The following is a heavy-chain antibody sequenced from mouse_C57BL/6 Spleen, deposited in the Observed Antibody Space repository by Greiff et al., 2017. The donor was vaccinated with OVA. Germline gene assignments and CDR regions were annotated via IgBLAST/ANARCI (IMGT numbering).Heavy chain of an antibody. CDR1: GFSFNTYA. D-gene: IGHD2-2*01. Sequence: EVKVEESGGGLVQPKGSLKLSCAASGFSFNTYAMNWVRQAPGKGLEWVARIRSKSNNYATYYADSVKDRFTISRDDSESMLYLQMNNLKTEDTAMYYCVRQEGYDGDYYAMDYWGQGTSVTVSS. CDR3: VRQEGYDGDYYAMDY. J-gene: IGHJ4*01. CDR2: IRSKSNNYAT. V-gene: IGHV10-1*01.